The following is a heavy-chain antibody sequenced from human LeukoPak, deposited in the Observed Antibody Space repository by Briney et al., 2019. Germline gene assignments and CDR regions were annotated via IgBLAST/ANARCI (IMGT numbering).Heavy chain of an antibody. Sequence: PSETLSLTCTVSGGSISSYYWSWIRQPPGKGLEWIGYIYYSGSTNYNPSLKSRVTISVDTSKTQSSMKLSSVTAADTAVYYCARGNDGDYGGYYYMDVWGKGTTVTVSS. J-gene: IGHJ6*03. D-gene: IGHD4-17*01. CDR3: ARGNDGDYGGYYYMDV. CDR1: GGSISSYY. V-gene: IGHV4-59*01. CDR2: IYYSGST.